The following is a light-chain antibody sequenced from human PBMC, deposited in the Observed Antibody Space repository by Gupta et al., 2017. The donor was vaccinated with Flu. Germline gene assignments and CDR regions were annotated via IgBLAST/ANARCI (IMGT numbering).Light chain of an antibody. J-gene: IGLJ3*02. V-gene: IGLV1-51*02. CDR3: ATWDHSLSAVV. CDR2: EDS. CDR1: SSNSGSNY. Sequence: QSVLTQPPSASPAPGQTVPISCSRGSSNSGSNYVSWYQQLPGTAPKLLIFEDSKRPSGIPDRFSGSKSGTSATLGITGVETGDEADYYCATWDHSLSAVVFGGGTKLTVL.